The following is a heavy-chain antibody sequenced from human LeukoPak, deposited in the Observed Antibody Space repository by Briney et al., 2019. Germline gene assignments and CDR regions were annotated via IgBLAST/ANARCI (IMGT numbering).Heavy chain of an antibody. Sequence: PGGSLRLSCAASGFTVSSSYISWVRQAPGKGLEWVSVISSGGGTYYADSAKGRFTISRDNSKNTVNLQMNSLRAEDTAVYYCARGRADWEFFDYWGQGTLVTVSS. D-gene: IGHD3-10*01. J-gene: IGHJ4*02. CDR2: ISSGGGT. V-gene: IGHV3-66*01. CDR3: ARGRADWEFFDY. CDR1: GFTVSSSY.